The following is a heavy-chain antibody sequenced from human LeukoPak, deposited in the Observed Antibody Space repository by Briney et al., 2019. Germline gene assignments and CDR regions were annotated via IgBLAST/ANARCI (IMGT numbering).Heavy chain of an antibody. J-gene: IGHJ4*02. CDR1: GFIFSSYG. CDR3: AKDRADYDYVWGSIEP. V-gene: IGHV3-30*18. D-gene: IGHD3-16*01. Sequence: QAGGSLRLSCAASGFIFSSYGMHWVRQAPGKGLEWVAVISYDGSNKYYADSVKGRFTISRDNSKNTLYLQMNSLRAEDTAVYYCAKDRADYDYVWGSIEPWGQGTLVTVSS. CDR2: ISYDGSNK.